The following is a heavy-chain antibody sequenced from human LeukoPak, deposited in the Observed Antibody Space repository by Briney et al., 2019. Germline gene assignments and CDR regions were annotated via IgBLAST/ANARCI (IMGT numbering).Heavy chain of an antibody. CDR2: IVVGRGHT. D-gene: IGHD6-19*01. Sequence: SVKVFCKASGFSFTTSSMQWVRQARGQRREGIGWIVVGRGHTRYAQKFQERITITRDMSTSTAYTQLSSPRSEDTAVYYCAADHQFSGWESAYGMDVWGQGTTVTVSS. J-gene: IGHJ6*02. CDR3: AADHQFSGWESAYGMDV. CDR1: GFSFTTSS. V-gene: IGHV1-58*02.